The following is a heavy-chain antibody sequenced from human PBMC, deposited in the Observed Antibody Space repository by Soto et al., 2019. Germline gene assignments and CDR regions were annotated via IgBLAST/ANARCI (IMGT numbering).Heavy chain of an antibody. D-gene: IGHD2-2*01. CDR2: ISYDGSNK. J-gene: IGHJ6*02. V-gene: IGHV3-30*18. Sequence: GGSLRLSCAASGFTFSSYGMHWVRQAPGKGLEWVAVISYDGSNKYYADSVKGRFTISRDNSKNTLYLQMNSLRAEDTAVYYCAKARRYCSSTSCSYYYGMDVWGQGTKVSVS. CDR1: GFTFSSYG. CDR3: AKARRYCSSTSCSYYYGMDV.